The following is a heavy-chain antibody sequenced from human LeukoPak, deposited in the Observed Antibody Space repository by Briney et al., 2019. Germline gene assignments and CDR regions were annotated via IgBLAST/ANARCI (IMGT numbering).Heavy chain of an antibody. D-gene: IGHD3-22*01. CDR3: ARDLHDSSGYYTWHSLVI. Sequence: ASVKVSCKASGGTFSSYAISWVRQAPGQGLEWMGGIIPIFGTANYAQKFQGRVTITADESTSTAYMELSSLRSEDTAVYYCARDLHDSSGYYTWHSLVIWGQGTMVTVSS. CDR1: GGTFSSYA. CDR2: IIPIFGTA. J-gene: IGHJ3*02. V-gene: IGHV1-69*01.